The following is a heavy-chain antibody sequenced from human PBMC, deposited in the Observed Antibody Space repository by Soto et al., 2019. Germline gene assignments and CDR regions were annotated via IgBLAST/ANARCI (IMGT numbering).Heavy chain of an antibody. J-gene: IGHJ4*02. CDR1: GFTFNGSA. D-gene: IGHD1-7*01. CDR2: MRSKANSYTT. V-gene: IGHV3-73*02. Sequence: EVQLVESGGGLVQPGGSLKLSCAASGFTFNGSAMHWVRQASGKGLKWVGRMRSKANSYTTAYAASVKGMFTMSRDDSKNTAYLQMNSLKTEDTAVYYCTRSVTGTTAHFDYWGQGTMVTVSS. CDR3: TRSVTGTTAHFDY.